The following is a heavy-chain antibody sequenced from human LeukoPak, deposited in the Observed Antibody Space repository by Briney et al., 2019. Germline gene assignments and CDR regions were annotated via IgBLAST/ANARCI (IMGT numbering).Heavy chain of an antibody. D-gene: IGHD3-16*02. CDR1: GYTFTGYY. J-gene: IGHJ4*02. Sequence: ASVKVSCKASGYTFTGYYMHWVRQAPGQGLEWMGRINPNSGGTNYAQKFQGRVTMTRDTSISTAYMELSRLRSDDTAVYYCVRGGDPIMITFGGVIVIGWDYWGQGTLVTVSS. V-gene: IGHV1-2*06. CDR3: VRGGDPIMITFGGVIVIGWDY. CDR2: INPNSGGT.